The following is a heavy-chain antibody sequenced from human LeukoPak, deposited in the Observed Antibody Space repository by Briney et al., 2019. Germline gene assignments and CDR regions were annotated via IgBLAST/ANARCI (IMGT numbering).Heavy chain of an antibody. V-gene: IGHV3-23*01. CDR3: AKDVESGRSADY. CDR1: GFTFSNYA. D-gene: IGHD3-10*01. Sequence: GGSLRLSCAASGFTFSNYAMSWVRQAPGKGLEWVSTTSGSGGGTYYADSVKGRFTLSRDNSMNTLYLQMNSLRAEDTAVYYCAKDVESGRSADYWGQGTLVTVSS. CDR2: TSGSGGGT. J-gene: IGHJ4*02.